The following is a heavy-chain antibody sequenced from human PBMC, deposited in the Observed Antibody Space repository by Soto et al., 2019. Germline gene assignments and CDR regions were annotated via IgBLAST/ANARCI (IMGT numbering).Heavy chain of an antibody. J-gene: IGHJ4*02. V-gene: IGHV1-8*01. CDR3: ARRSVHTLLDY. D-gene: IGHD1-1*01. CDR1: GNSFTTHD. CDR2: MNPNRGRT. Sequence: GASVKVSCKASGNSFTTHDISWVRQATGLGLEWIGWMNPNRGRTEYAQNFQGRVTMTRDTSISTAYMELSRLRSDDTAVYYCARRSVHTLLDYWGQGTLVTVSS.